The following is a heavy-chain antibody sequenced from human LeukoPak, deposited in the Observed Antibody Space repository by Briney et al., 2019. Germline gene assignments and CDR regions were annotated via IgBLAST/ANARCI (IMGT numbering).Heavy chain of an antibody. D-gene: IGHD1-14*01. CDR3: ARGDKQLLFNRNKGGFDP. Sequence: PGGSLRLSCAASGFTFSSYALHWVRQAPGKGLEWVAVISYDGSNKYYADSVKGRFTISRDNSKNTLYLQINSLRPEDTAVYYCARGDKQLLFNRNKGGFDPWGQGTLVTVSS. CDR2: ISYDGSNK. J-gene: IGHJ5*02. CDR1: GFTFSSYA. V-gene: IGHV3-30*04.